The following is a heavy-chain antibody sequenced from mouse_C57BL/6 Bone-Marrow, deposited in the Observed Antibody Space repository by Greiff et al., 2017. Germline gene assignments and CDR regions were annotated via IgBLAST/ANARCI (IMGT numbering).Heavy chain of an antibody. V-gene: IGHV1-18*01. CDR1: GYTFTDYN. Sequence: EVQLQQSGPELVKPGASVTIPCKASGYTFTDYNMDWVKQSHGKSLEWIGDINPNNGGTIYNQKFQGKATLTVDKSSSTAYMELRSLTSEDTAVYYCARQNRGHMSNWYFDVWGTGTTVTVSS. CDR3: ARQNRGHMSNWYFDV. J-gene: IGHJ1*03. CDR2: INPNNGGT. D-gene: IGHD2-3*01.